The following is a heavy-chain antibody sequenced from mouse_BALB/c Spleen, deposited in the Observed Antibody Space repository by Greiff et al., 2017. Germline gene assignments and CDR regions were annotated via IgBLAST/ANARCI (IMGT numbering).Heavy chain of an antibody. CDR3: ARDDGYYFN. CDR2: ISYDGSN. Sequence: ESGPGLVKPSQSLSLTCSVTGYSITSGYYWNWIRQFPGNKLEWMGYISYDGSNNYNPSLKNRISITRDTSKNQFFLKLNSVTTEDTATYYCARDDGYYFNWGQGTLVTVSA. D-gene: IGHD2-3*01. V-gene: IGHV3-6*02. J-gene: IGHJ3*01. CDR1: GYSITSGYY.